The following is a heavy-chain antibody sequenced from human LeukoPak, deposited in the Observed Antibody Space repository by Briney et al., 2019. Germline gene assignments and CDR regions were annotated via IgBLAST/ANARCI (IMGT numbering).Heavy chain of an antibody. CDR2: MNPNSGNT. D-gene: IGHD3-10*01. CDR3: ARDGSGTGYYYYYMDV. J-gene: IGHJ6*03. CDR1: GYTFTSYD. V-gene: IGHV1-8*03. Sequence: ASVKVSCKASGYTFTSYDINWVRQATGQGLEWMGWMNPNSGNTGYAQKFQGRVTITRNTSISTAYMELSSLRSEDTAVYYCARDGSGTGYYYYYMDVWGKGTTVTISS.